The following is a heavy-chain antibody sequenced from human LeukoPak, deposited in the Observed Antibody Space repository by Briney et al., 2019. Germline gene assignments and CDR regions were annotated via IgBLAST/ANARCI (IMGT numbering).Heavy chain of an antibody. V-gene: IGHV3-74*01. Sequence: GGSLRLSCAASGFTFSSYWTHWVRQAPGKGLVWVSRINGDGSSTTYADSVKGRFTISRDNAKNTLYLQMNGLRAEDTAVYYCARDLVVTSGYWGQGTLVTVSS. CDR1: GFTFSSYW. D-gene: IGHD2-2*01. CDR3: ARDLVVTSGY. J-gene: IGHJ4*02. CDR2: INGDGSST.